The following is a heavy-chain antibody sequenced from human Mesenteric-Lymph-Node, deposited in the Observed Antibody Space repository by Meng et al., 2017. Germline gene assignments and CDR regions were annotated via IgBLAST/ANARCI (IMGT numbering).Heavy chain of an antibody. CDR3: ARASSGWYKRPYYFDY. J-gene: IGHJ4*02. Sequence: QVQRPQWGAGLLKPSETLSLTCAVYGGSFSGYYWSWIRQPPGKGLEWIGEINHSGSTNYNPSLKSRVTISVDTSKNQFSLKLSSVTAADTAVYYCARASSGWYKRPYYFDYWGQGTLVTVSS. CDR1: GGSFSGYY. CDR2: INHSGST. D-gene: IGHD6-19*01. V-gene: IGHV4-34*01.